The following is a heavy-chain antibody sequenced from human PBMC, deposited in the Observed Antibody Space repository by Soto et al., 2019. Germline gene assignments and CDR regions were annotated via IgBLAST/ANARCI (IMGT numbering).Heavy chain of an antibody. CDR1: GFPFYNYW. Sequence: GGSLRLSYAATGFPFYNYWMSWVRQAPGKGLEWVADIMQDGSEKNYVGSVRGRFTISRDNAKNSVYLQMDSLKDEDTGVYFCARDGADIVVLLGATSPWYNGMDVWGQGTKVTVSS. CDR2: IMQDGSEK. V-gene: IGHV3-7*03. D-gene: IGHD2-21*01. CDR3: ARDGADIVVLLGATSPWYNGMDV. J-gene: IGHJ6*02.